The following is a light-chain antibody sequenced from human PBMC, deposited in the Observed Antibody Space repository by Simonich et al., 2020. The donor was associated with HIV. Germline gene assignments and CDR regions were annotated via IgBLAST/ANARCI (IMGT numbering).Light chain of an antibody. J-gene: IGKJ1*01. CDR1: QSVLYSSNNKNY. Sequence: DIVMTQSPDSLAVSLGERATINCKSSQSVLYSSNNKNYIAWYQQKPGQPPKLLIYWASTRESGVPVRFSGSGSGTDFTLTISSLQAEDVAVYYCQQYYSSPRTFGQGTKVEIK. CDR3: QQYYSSPRT. V-gene: IGKV4-1*01. CDR2: WAS.